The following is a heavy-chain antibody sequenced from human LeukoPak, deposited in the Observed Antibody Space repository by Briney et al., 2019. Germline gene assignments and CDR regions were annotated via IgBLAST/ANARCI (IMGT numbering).Heavy chain of an antibody. J-gene: IGHJ4*02. CDR1: GGSISSGSYY. CDR3: ARDPWGSGSYFVY. V-gene: IGHV4-61*02. CDR2: IYTSGST. D-gene: IGHD3-10*01. Sequence: SETLSLTCTVSGGSISSGSYYWSWIRQPAGKGLEWIGRIYTSGSTNYNPSLKSRVTISVDTSKNQFSLKLSSVTAADTAVYYCARDPWGSGSYFVYWGQGTLVTVSS.